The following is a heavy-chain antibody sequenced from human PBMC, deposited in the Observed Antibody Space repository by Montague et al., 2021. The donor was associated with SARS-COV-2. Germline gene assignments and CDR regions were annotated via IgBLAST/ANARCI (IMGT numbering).Heavy chain of an antibody. D-gene: IGHD7-27*01. Sequence: SLTLSCAASGFTFGSYWMSWVRQAPGEGLEWVADIKQDESEKSYVDSVKGQFTISRDNAKNSLYLQMHSLRAEDTDFYYCATDQNWAFDCWGQGAMVTVSS. CDR2: IKQDESEK. CDR3: ATDQNWAFDC. CDR1: GFTFGSYW. J-gene: IGHJ4*02. V-gene: IGHV3-7*01.